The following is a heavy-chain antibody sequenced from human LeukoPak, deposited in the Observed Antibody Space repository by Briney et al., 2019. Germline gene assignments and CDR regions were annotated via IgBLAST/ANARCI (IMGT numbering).Heavy chain of an antibody. CDR2: IYHSGST. D-gene: IGHD4-17*01. Sequence: SETLSLTCAVSGGSISSGGYSWSWIRQPPGKGLEWIGYIYHSGSTYYNPSLKSRVTISVDRSKNQFSLKLSSVTAADTAVYYCARGSTVTTSDHLGQGTLVTVSS. CDR1: GGSISSGGYS. J-gene: IGHJ4*02. CDR3: ARGSTVTTSDH. V-gene: IGHV4-30-2*01.